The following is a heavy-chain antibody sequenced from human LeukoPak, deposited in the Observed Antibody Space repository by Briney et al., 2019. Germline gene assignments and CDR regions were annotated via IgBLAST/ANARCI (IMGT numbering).Heavy chain of an antibody. D-gene: IGHD2-2*01. Sequence: GGSLTLPCAVSGFTYNGSAMLWVRQASGKGLEWVGRIRSKANSYGRAYAASVKGRFTISRDDSKNTAYLQMNSLKTEDTAVYYCTIRLGYCSSTSCYQFDYWGQGTLVTVSS. CDR1: GFTYNGSA. CDR3: TIRLGYCSSTSCYQFDY. V-gene: IGHV3-73*01. CDR2: IRSKANSYGR. J-gene: IGHJ4*02.